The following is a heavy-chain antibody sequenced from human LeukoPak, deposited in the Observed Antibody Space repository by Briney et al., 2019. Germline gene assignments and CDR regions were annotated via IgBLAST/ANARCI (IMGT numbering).Heavy chain of an antibody. CDR1: GFTFRTYY. J-gene: IGHJ4*02. CDR3: ARDYYDSSGYYYFDY. CDR2: INQDGSEK. V-gene: IGHV3-7*03. D-gene: IGHD3-22*01. Sequence: GGSLRLSCAASGFTFRTYYLSWVRQAPGKGLEWVANINQDGSEKHYVDSVRGRVTISRDNAKSSLFLQMNSLRAEDTAVYYCARDYYDSSGYYYFDYWGQGTLVTVSS.